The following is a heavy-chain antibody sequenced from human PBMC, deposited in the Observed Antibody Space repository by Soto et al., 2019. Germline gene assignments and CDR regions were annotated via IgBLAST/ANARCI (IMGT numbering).Heavy chain of an antibody. CDR1: GGSISSGGYY. CDR3: ARDRGITMVRGALGWFDP. J-gene: IGHJ5*02. D-gene: IGHD3-10*01. CDR2: IYYSGST. V-gene: IGHV4-31*03. Sequence: SETLSLTCTVSGGSISSGGYYWSWIRQHPGKGLEWIGYIYYSGSTYYNPSLKSRVTISVDTSKNQFSLKLSSVTAADTAVYYCARDRGITMVRGALGWFDPWGQGTLVTVSS.